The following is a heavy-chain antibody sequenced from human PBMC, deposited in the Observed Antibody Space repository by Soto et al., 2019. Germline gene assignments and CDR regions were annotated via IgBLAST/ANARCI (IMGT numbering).Heavy chain of an antibody. J-gene: IGHJ4*02. CDR1: GFAFSAYG. V-gene: IGHV3-33*01. CDR3: ARVGGTVTSDY. D-gene: IGHD4-17*01. Sequence: QVQMVEYGGGVVQPGRSLRLSYAASGFAFSAYGMHWVRQAPGKGLEWVAMIYYDGSNKYSADSVKGRFTISRDNSKNTLYLQMNSLRAADTALYYCARVGGTVTSDYWRQGTLVTVSS. CDR2: IYYDGSNK.